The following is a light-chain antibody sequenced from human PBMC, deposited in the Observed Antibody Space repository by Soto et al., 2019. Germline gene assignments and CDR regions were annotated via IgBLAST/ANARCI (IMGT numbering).Light chain of an antibody. CDR3: SSYAGINNLGV. CDR1: SSDVGGYKY. Sequence: QSALTQPPSASGSPGQSVTISCTGTSSDVGGYKYVSWYQQHPGKAPKLMIFEVNKRPSGVPDRFSGSKSGNTSSLTVSVLQAEDEADYYCSSYAGINNLGVFGTGTKLTDL. CDR2: EVN. J-gene: IGLJ1*01. V-gene: IGLV2-8*01.